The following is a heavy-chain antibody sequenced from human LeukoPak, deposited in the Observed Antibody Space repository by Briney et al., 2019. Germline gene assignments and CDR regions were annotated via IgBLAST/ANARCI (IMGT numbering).Heavy chain of an antibody. CDR3: ARASAHSAFNAFDI. CDR2: IYGGGST. CDR1: GFTVSSNY. Sequence: GGSLRLSCAASGFTVSSNYMSWVRQAPGKGLEWVSVIYGGGSTYYADSVKGRFTISRDNSKNTLYLQMNSLRAEDTAVYYCARASAHSAFNAFDIWGQGTMVTVSS. J-gene: IGHJ3*02. D-gene: IGHD1-26*01. V-gene: IGHV3-53*01.